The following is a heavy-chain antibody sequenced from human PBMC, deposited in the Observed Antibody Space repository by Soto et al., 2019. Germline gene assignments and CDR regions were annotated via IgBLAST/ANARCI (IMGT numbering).Heavy chain of an antibody. J-gene: IGHJ4*02. V-gene: IGHV1-3*01. CDR3: ATSRRAAFDY. CDR2: INAGNGNT. Sequence: GASVEGSRKASGYNFTSYAMHLVRQAPGQRLEWMGWINAGNGNTKYSQKFQGRVTITRDTSASTAYMELSSLRSEDTAVYYCATSRRAAFDYWGQGTLVTVSS. CDR1: GYNFTSYA. D-gene: IGHD6-13*01.